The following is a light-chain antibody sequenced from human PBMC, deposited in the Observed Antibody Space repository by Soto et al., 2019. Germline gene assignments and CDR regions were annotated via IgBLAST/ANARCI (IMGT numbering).Light chain of an antibody. CDR1: SSDVGGYNY. J-gene: IGLJ1*01. Sequence: QSALTQPPSASGSPGQSVAISCTGTSSDVGGYNYVSWYQQHPGKAPKLMIYEVNKRPSGVPDRFSGSKSGNTASLTVSGLHAEDEADYYCSSDAGSSNVFGTGTEVTVL. V-gene: IGLV2-8*01. CDR2: EVN. CDR3: SSDAGSSNV.